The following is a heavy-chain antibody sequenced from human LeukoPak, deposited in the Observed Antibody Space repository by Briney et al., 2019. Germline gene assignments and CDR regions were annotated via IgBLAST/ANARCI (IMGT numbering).Heavy chain of an antibody. CDR3: ARDYYDSSGYYVDWYFDL. CDR1: GGSISSGDYY. J-gene: IGHJ2*01. CDR2: IYYSGST. V-gene: IGHV4-30-4*01. Sequence: PSETLSLTCTVSGGSISSGDYYWSWIRQPPGKGLEWIGYIYYSGSTYYNPSLKSRVTISVDTSKSQFSLKLSSVTAADTAVYYCARDYYDSSGYYVDWYFDLWGRGTLVTVSS. D-gene: IGHD3-22*01.